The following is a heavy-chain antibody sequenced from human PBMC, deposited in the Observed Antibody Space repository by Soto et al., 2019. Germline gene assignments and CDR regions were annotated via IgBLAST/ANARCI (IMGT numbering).Heavy chain of an antibody. CDR3: ASGGTRSDY. CDR1: GYTFTSYY. CDR2: INPSGGST. Sequence: QVQLVQSGAEVKKPGASVKVSCKASGYTFTSYYMHWVRQAPGQGLEWMGIINPSGGSTSYAQKFXXRXTXXRHTSPSTVYMELSSLRSEDTAVYYCASGGTRSDYWGQGTLVTVSS. V-gene: IGHV1-46*03. D-gene: IGHD1-1*01. J-gene: IGHJ4*02.